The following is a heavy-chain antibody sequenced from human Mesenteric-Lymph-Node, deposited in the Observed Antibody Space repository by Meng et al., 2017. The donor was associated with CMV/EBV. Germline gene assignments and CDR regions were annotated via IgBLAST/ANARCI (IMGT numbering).Heavy chain of an antibody. V-gene: IGHV3-23*01. Sequence: GGSLRPSCAAPEITFSSYAMSWVRQAPGKGLEWVSGISVSGGSTYYADSVKGRFTISRDNSKKTLYLQMNSLRAEDTALYYCAKGLSVSATNTGYGMDVWGQGTTVTVSS. J-gene: IGHJ6*02. D-gene: IGHD4-11*01. CDR3: AKGLSVSATNTGYGMDV. CDR2: ISVSGGST. CDR1: EITFSSYA.